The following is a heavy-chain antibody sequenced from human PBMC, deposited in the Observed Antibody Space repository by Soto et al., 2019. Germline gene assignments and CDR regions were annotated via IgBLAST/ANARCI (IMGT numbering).Heavy chain of an antibody. CDR3: VRAYCIGGSCGDWSNWFDS. CDR1: GDSVSSNSAA. CDR2: TYYRSKWYN. Sequence: SQTLSLTCAISGDSVSSNSAAWNWIRQSPSRGLEWLGRTYYRSKWYNDYAVSVKSRITINPDTSKNQFSLQLNSVTPEDTAVYYFVRAYCIGGSCGDWSNWFDSWRQGTPVSVSS. D-gene: IGHD2-15*01. V-gene: IGHV6-1*01. J-gene: IGHJ5*01.